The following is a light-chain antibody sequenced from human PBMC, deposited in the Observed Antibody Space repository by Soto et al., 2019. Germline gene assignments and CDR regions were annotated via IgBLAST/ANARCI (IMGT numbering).Light chain of an antibody. V-gene: IGKV1-5*01. J-gene: IGKJ1*01. CDR1: QSISRY. CDR2: DVS. Sequence: DIQITQSLSTLSASVGAGVTITCRASQSISRYLAWYQQKPGKAPKVLIYDVSSLKSGVPSRFSGSGSGTEFTLSISSLQPDDFATYYCQQYKSYWTFGQGTKVAIK. CDR3: QQYKSYWT.